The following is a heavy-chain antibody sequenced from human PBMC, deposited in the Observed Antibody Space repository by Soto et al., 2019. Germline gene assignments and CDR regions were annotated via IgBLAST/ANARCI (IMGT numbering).Heavy chain of an antibody. CDR2: IDPDDSYT. CDR3: ARVGEGAIDY. D-gene: IGHD1-26*01. V-gene: IGHV5-10-1*01. Sequence: GESLKSSCQGSEYSFTTYWLSWVRQMPGKGLEWMGRIDPDDSYTYYSPYFQGHVIMSVDKSINTAYLQWNSLTASDTAIYYCARVGEGAIDYWGQGTLVTVSS. J-gene: IGHJ4*02. CDR1: EYSFTTYW.